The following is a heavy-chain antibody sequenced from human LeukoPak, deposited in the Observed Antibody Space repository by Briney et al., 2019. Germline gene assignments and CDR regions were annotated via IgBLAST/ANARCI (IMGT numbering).Heavy chain of an antibody. CDR3: VRVDGGY. CDR2: INSDGSTT. J-gene: IGHJ4*02. V-gene: IGHV3-74*01. CDR1: GFTFSSYG. D-gene: IGHD3-16*01. Sequence: GGSLRLSCAAPGFTFSSYGMHWVRHGPGKGLVWVSRINSDGSTTNYADSVKGRFTISRDNAKNTLYLQMNSLRAEDTAVYYCVRVDGGYWGQGTLVTVSS.